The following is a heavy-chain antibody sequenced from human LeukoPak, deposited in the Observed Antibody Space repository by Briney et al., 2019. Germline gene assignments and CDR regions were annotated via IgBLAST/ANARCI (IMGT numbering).Heavy chain of an antibody. CDR1: GFTFSSYS. Sequence: GGSLRLSCAASGFTFSSYSMNWVRQAPGKGLEWVSYISSSSSTIYYADSVKGRFTNSRDNAKNSLYLQMNSLRAEDTAVYYCARGPTTVTTKYYYYYYMDVWGKGTTVTVSS. V-gene: IGHV3-48*01. CDR3: ARGPTTVTTKYYYYYYMDV. J-gene: IGHJ6*03. D-gene: IGHD4-17*01. CDR2: ISSSSSTI.